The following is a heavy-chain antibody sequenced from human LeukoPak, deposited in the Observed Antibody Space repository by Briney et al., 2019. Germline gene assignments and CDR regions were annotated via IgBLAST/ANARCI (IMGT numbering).Heavy chain of an antibody. D-gene: IGHD5-24*01. CDR3: TTKTITPGY. CDR1: GFIFRDAW. Sequence: TGGSLRLSCAASGFIFRDAWMTWVRQAPGKGLEWVGRIKRKTDGGTTDYAAPVKGRFTISRDDSQNTLYLQMNSLKTEGTAVYYCTTKTITPGYWGQGTLVTVSS. V-gene: IGHV3-15*01. CDR2: IKRKTDGGTT. J-gene: IGHJ4*02.